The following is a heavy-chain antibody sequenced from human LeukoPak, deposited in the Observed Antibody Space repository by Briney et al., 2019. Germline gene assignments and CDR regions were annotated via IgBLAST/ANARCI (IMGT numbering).Heavy chain of an antibody. J-gene: IGHJ3*02. CDR1: GFTFSSYA. CDR3: ANGIVGAIVSSLDAFDI. CDR2: ISGSGGST. D-gene: IGHD1-26*01. V-gene: IGHV3-23*01. Sequence: GGSLRLSCAASGFTFSSYAMSWVRQAPGKGLEWVSAISGSGGSTYYADSVKGRFTISRDNSKNTLYLQMNSPRAEDTAVYYCANGIVGAIVSSLDAFDIWGQGTMVTVSS.